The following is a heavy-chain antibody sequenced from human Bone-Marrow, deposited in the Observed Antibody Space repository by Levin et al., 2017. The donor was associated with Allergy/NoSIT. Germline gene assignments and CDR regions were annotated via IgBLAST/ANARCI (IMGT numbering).Heavy chain of an antibody. V-gene: IGHV3-30*18. J-gene: IGHJ5*02. CDR1: GFTFSYYG. D-gene: IGHD3-16*01. Sequence: GESLKISCEASGFTFSYYGIHWVRQAPGKGLEWVAYISYDASTQFYTDSVKGRFTISRDNSKNTLFLQKNSLKVEDTAVYYCAKVDRGGPSSDLWGQGSLVIVSS. CDR3: AKVDRGGPSSDL. CDR2: ISYDASTQ.